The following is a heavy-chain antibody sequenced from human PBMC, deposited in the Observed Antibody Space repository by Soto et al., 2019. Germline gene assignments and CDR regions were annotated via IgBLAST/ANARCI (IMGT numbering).Heavy chain of an antibody. J-gene: IGHJ4*02. CDR2: IYHSGTT. Sequence: NPSETLSLTCAVSGDSISRGYHWAWIRQPPGKGLEWVASIYHSGTTYYNPSLTGRLTISVDTSKNEFSLKVSSVTAADSAVYYCARTDTAGYYTYCGQGILVTVSS. D-gene: IGHD3-3*01. CDR1: GDSISRGYH. CDR3: ARTDTAGYYTY. V-gene: IGHV4-38-2*01.